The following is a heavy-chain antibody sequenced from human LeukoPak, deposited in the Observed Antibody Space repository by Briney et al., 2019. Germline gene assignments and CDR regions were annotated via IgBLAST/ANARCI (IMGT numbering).Heavy chain of an antibody. CDR3: ARVLSDWYVDL. V-gene: IGHV4-61*05. D-gene: IGHD3-16*01. CDR2: IYYSGST. Sequence: SETLFLTCTVSGGSISSSSYYWGWIRQPPGKGLEWIGYIYYSGSTNYNPSLKSRVTISVDTSKNQFSLKLSSVTAADTAVYYCARVLSDWYVDLWGRGTLVTVSS. J-gene: IGHJ2*01. CDR1: GGSISSSSYY.